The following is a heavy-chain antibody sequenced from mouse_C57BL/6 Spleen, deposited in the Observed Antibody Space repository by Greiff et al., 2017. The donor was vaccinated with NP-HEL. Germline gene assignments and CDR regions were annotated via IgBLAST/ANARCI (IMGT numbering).Heavy chain of an antibody. J-gene: IGHJ1*03. CDR1: GYTFTSYW. CDR3: ARTTTVVGGYFDV. CDR2: IDPSDSYT. D-gene: IGHD1-1*01. V-gene: IGHV1-69*01. Sequence: VQLQQSGAELVMPGASVKLSCKASGYTFTSYWMHWVKQRPGQGLEWIGEIDPSDSYTNYNQKFKGKSTLTVDKSSRTAYMQLSSLTSEDSAFYYCARTTTVVGGYFDVWGTGTTVTVSS.